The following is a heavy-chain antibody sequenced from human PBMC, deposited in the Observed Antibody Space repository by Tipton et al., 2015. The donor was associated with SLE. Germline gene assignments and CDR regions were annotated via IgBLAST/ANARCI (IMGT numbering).Heavy chain of an antibody. Sequence: QLVQSGPEVKKPGASVKVSCKPSGYTYTNYHMHWVRQVPGQGLEWMGIINPRGGSTSYAQKFQGRVTMTRDTSTSTVYMELSSLRSEDTAVYYCARDRAISGDYDFWSGYSYAVDVWGQGTTVTVSS. CDR1: GYTYTNYH. J-gene: IGHJ6*02. V-gene: IGHV1-46*01. D-gene: IGHD3-3*01. CDR3: ARDRAISGDYDFWSGYSYAVDV. CDR2: INPRGGST.